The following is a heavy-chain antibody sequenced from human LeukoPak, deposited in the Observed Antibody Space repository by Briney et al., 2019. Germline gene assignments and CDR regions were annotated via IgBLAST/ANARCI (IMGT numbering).Heavy chain of an antibody. CDR1: GGSISSGSYY. Sequence: SETLSLTCTVSGGSISSGSYYWGWIRQPPGKGLEWIGSIYYSGRTYYNPSLKSRVTISVDTSKNQFSLKLSSVTAADTAVYYCARLAPICSGGSCYSWNWFDPWGQGTLVTVSS. V-gene: IGHV4-39*07. CDR3: ARLAPICSGGSCYSWNWFDP. CDR2: IYYSGRT. J-gene: IGHJ5*02. D-gene: IGHD2-15*01.